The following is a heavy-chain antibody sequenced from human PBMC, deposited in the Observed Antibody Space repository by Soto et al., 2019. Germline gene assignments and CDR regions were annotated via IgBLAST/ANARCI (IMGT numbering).Heavy chain of an antibody. J-gene: IGHJ4*02. CDR3: LSGMSGYYFDSSGYPNPGPFDY. V-gene: IGHV4-59*01. Sequence: SETLSLTCSVSGGSMSSFYWNWIRQPPGRGLEWIGSFYYSGPTNYNPSLSSQVTISVDTSKNQFSLQLTSVTAADSAVYYCLSGMSGYYFDSSGYPNPGPFDYWGQGALVTVSS. CDR2: FYYSGPT. D-gene: IGHD3-22*01. CDR1: GGSMSSFY.